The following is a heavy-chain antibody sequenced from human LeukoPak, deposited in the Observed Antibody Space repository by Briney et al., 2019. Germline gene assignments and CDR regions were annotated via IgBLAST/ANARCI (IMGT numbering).Heavy chain of an antibody. J-gene: IGHJ6*02. Sequence: ASVKVSCKASGYTFTSYGISWVRQAPGQGLEWMGWISAYNGNTNYAQKLQGRVTMTTDTSTSTAYMELRSLRSDDTAVYYCARQVWQQLVRDHYGMDVWGQGTTVTVSS. V-gene: IGHV1-18*01. CDR3: ARQVWQQLVRDHYGMDV. D-gene: IGHD6-13*01. CDR2: ISAYNGNT. CDR1: GYTFTSYG.